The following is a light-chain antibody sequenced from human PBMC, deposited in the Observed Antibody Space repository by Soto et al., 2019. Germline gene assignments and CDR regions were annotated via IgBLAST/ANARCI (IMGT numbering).Light chain of an antibody. J-gene: IGKJ4*01. CDR3: QQRSKWPLT. V-gene: IGKV3-11*01. Sequence: VLTQSPVTLSLSPGDRATLSFRASQNIDRYLAWYQQKPGQAPRLLIYDASNRATGIPARFTGAGSGTDFSLTMSSLEPEDFATYYCQQRSKWPLTFGGGTKVDIK. CDR1: QNIDRY. CDR2: DAS.